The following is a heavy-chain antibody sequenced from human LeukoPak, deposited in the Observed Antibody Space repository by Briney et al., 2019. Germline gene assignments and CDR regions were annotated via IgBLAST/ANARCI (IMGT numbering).Heavy chain of an antibody. D-gene: IGHD3-22*01. J-gene: IGHJ4*02. CDR3: ATLVFDSSGYSYFDY. CDR1: GFTFIRYA. Sequence: PGGSLRLSCAASGFTFIRYAMSWVRQAPGKGLEWLSAISDTGGNTYYTDSVKGLFTISRDNSRNTLYLQMNSLRVEDTAFYYCATLVFDSSGYSYFDYWGQGTLVTVSS. CDR2: ISDTGGNT. V-gene: IGHV3-23*01.